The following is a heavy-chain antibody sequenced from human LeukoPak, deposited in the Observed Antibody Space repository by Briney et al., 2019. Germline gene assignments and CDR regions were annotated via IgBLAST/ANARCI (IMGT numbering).Heavy chain of an antibody. CDR1: GYTFTGYY. Sequence: ASVKVSCKASGYTFTGYYIHWVRQAPGQGLEWMGWINTNTGNPTYAQGFTGRFVFSLDTSVSTAYLQISSLKAEDTAVYYCARAFWDSSSWCSDYWGQGTLVTVSS. J-gene: IGHJ4*02. CDR2: INTNTGNP. D-gene: IGHD6-13*01. V-gene: IGHV7-4-1*02. CDR3: ARAFWDSSSWCSDY.